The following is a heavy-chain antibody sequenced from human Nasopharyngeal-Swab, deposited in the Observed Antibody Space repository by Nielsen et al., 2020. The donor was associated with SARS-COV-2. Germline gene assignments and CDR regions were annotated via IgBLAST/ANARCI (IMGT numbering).Heavy chain of an antibody. Sequence: WIRQPPGKGLDWVAVISYDETNKYYADSVKGRFTISRDNSKNTLYLQMNSLTAEDTAVYYCARERGGGYGDYWGQGTLVTVSS. V-gene: IGHV3-33*05. CDR2: ISYDETNK. D-gene: IGHD5-12*01. CDR3: ARERGGGYGDY. J-gene: IGHJ4*02.